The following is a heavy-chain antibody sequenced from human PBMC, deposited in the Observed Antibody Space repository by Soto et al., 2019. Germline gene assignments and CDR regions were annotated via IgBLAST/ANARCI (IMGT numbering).Heavy chain of an antibody. CDR3: ARDGAWYYYYGMDV. J-gene: IGHJ6*04. V-gene: IGHV1-3*01. CDR2: INAGNGNT. Sequence: ASVKVSCKASGYTFTSYAMHWVRQAPGQRLEWMGWINAGNGNTKYSQKFQGRVTITRDTSASTAYMELSSLRSEDTAVYYCARDGAWYYYYGMDVWGKGTTVTVSS. CDR1: GYTFTSYA.